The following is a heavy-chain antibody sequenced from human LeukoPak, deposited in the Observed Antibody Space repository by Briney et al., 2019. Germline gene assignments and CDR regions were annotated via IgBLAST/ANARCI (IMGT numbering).Heavy chain of an antibody. V-gene: IGHV1-18*01. Sequence: ASVKVSCKASGYTFTSYGISWVRQAPGQGLEWMGWISAYNGNTNYAQKLQGRVTMTTDTSTSTAYMELRSLRSDDTAVYYCARDLGNYYDSSDYGNFDYWGQGTLVTVSS. D-gene: IGHD3-22*01. CDR3: ARDLGNYYDSSDYGNFDY. CDR2: ISAYNGNT. J-gene: IGHJ4*02. CDR1: GYTFTSYG.